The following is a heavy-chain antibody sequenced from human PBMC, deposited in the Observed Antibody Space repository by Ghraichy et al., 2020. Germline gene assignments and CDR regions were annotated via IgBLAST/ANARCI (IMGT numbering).Heavy chain of an antibody. CDR3: AKEGGENTVTTTLDY. D-gene: IGHD4-17*01. CDR1: GFTFSDYY. J-gene: IGHJ4*02. Sequence: GGSLRLSCAASGFTFSDYYMSWIRQAPGKGLEWVSYISSSGSTIYYADSVKGRFTISRDNAKNSLYLQMNSLRAEDTAVYYCAKEGGENTVTTTLDYWGQGTLVTVSS. CDR2: ISSSGSTI. V-gene: IGHV3-11*01.